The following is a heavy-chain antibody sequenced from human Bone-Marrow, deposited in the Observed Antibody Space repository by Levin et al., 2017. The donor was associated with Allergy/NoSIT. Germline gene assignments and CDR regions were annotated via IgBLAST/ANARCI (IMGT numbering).Heavy chain of an antibody. CDR1: GGSISSSSYY. Sequence: SSETLSLTCTVSGGSISSSSYYWGWIRQPPGKGLEWIGSIYYSGSTYYNPSLKSRVTISVDTSKNQFSLKLSSVTAADTAVYYCARRQWLVREDFDYWGQGTLVTVSS. V-gene: IGHV4-39*01. CDR2: IYYSGST. CDR3: ARRQWLVREDFDY. J-gene: IGHJ4*02. D-gene: IGHD6-19*01.